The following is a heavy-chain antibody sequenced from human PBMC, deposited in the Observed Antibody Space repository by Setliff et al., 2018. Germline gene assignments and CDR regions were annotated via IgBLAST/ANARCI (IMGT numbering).Heavy chain of an antibody. J-gene: IGHJ6*02. D-gene: IGHD5-18*01. Sequence: PGGSLRLSCAASGFTFSDYYMSWIRQAPGKGLEWVSYISSSGSIIYYADSVKGRFTISRDNAKNSLYLQMNSLRAEDTAVYYCARGDRWGYSYGPYYYGMDVWGQGTTVTVSS. V-gene: IGHV3-11*04. CDR3: ARGDRWGYSYGPYYYGMDV. CDR1: GFTFSDYY. CDR2: ISSSGSII.